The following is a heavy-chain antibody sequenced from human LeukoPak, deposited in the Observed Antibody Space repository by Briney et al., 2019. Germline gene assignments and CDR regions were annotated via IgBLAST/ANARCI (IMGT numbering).Heavy chain of an antibody. CDR3: VKLVYSLDGSGHNWFDP. CDR1: GDGIGDIY. CDR2: IHTSGST. J-gene: IGHJ5*02. D-gene: IGHD2-15*01. V-gene: IGHV4-4*09. Sequence: PSETLSLTCAVSGDGIGDIYWSWIRQPPGKGLEWIGFIHTSGSTYYIPSLKSRVTMSVDTSKNQFSLKLSSVTAADTAVYYCVKLVYSLDGSGHNWFDPWGQGALVTVSS.